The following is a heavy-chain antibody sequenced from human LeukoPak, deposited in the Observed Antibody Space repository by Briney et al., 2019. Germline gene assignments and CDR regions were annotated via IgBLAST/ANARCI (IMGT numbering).Heavy chain of an antibody. CDR3: ARGFLERRRYYFDY. CDR1: GGTFSSYA. Sequence: SVKVSCKASGGTFSSYAISWVRQAPRQGLEWMGGIIPIFGTANYAQKFQGRVTITADESTSTAYMELSSLRSEDTAVYYCARGFLERRRYYFDYWGQGTLVTVSS. V-gene: IGHV1-69*13. D-gene: IGHD1-1*01. CDR2: IIPIFGTA. J-gene: IGHJ4*02.